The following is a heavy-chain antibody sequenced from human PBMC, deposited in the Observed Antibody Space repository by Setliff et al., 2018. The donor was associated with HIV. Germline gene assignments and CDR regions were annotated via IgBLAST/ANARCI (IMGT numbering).Heavy chain of an antibody. V-gene: IGHV4-4*02. CDR2: IYHSGST. CDR1: SGSISSSNW. Sequence: PSETLSLTCAVSSGSISSSNWWSWVRQPPGKGLEWIGEIYHSGSTNYNPSLKSRVTMSVDKSKNQFSLKLRSVTAADTAVYYCAREAVLFGGSYGFDYWGQGTLVTVSS. D-gene: IGHD1-26*01. J-gene: IGHJ4*02. CDR3: AREAVLFGGSYGFDY.